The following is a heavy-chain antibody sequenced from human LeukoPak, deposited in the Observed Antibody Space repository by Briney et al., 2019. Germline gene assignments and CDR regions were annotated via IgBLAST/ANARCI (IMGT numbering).Heavy chain of an antibody. Sequence: GGSLRLSCAASGFTFSSYSMNWVRQAPGKGLEWVSYISSSSSTIYYADSVKGRFTISRDNAKNSLYLQMNSLRAEDNAVYYCAREREYDFWTGYYALDSWGQGTLVTVSS. D-gene: IGHD3-3*01. J-gene: IGHJ4*02. V-gene: IGHV3-48*04. CDR3: AREREYDFWTGYYALDS. CDR2: ISSSSSTI. CDR1: GFTFSSYS.